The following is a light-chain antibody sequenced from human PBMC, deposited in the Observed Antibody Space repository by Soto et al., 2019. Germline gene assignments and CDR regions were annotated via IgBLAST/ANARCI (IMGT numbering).Light chain of an antibody. Sequence: QSVLTQPPSVSGAPGQRVTISCTGRRSNIGAGYDVHWYQQLPGTAPKLLIYGNSNRPSGVPDRFSGSKSGTSASLAITGLQAEDEADYYCQSYDSSLSGLFGGGTKLTVL. CDR3: QSYDSSLSGL. CDR1: RSNIGAGYD. J-gene: IGLJ2*01. CDR2: GNS. V-gene: IGLV1-40*01.